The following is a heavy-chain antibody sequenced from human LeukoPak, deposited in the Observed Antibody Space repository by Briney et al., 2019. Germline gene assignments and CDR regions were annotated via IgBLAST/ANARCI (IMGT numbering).Heavy chain of an antibody. CDR1: GYTFTSYD. CDR2: MNPNSGNT. V-gene: IGHV1-8*01. CDR3: ARRRYSSGEYYYYGMDA. J-gene: IGHJ6*02. Sequence: ASVKVSCKASGYTFTSYDINWVRQATGQGLEWMGWMNPNSGNTGYAQKFQGRVTMTRNTSISTAYMELSSLRSEDTAVYYCARRRYSSGEYYYYGMDAWGQGTTVTVSS. D-gene: IGHD6-19*01.